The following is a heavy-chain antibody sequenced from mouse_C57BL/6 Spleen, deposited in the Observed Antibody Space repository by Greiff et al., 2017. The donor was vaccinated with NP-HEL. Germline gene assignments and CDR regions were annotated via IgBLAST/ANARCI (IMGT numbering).Heavy chain of an antibody. V-gene: IGHV5-16*01. CDR3: ARGWYAFDY. Sequence: EVQVVESEGGLVQPGSSMKLSCTASGFTFSDYYMAWVRQVPEKGLEWVANINYDGSSTYYLDSLKSRFIISRDNAKNILYLQMSSLKSEDTATYYCARGWYAFDYWGQGTTLTVSS. CDR2: INYDGSST. CDR1: GFTFSDYY. D-gene: IGHD2-1*01. J-gene: IGHJ2*01.